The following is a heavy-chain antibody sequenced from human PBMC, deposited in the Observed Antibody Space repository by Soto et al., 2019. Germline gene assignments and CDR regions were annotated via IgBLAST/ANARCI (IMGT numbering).Heavy chain of an antibody. Sequence: ASVKVSCRASGYTFTGYYMHWVRQAPGQGLEWMGWINPNSGGTNYAQKFQGRVTMTRDTSISTAYMELSRLRSDDTAVYYCARGCYDFWSGYWFDPWGQGTLVTVSS. V-gene: IGHV1-2*02. D-gene: IGHD3-3*01. J-gene: IGHJ5*02. CDR2: INPNSGGT. CDR1: GYTFTGYY. CDR3: ARGCYDFWSGYWFDP.